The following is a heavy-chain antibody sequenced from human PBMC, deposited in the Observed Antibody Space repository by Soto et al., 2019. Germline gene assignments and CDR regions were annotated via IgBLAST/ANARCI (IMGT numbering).Heavy chain of an antibody. V-gene: IGHV4-39*01. CDR1: GDSISNSTYC. CDR2: IYSSGST. CDR3: ATTNYYYYYYNMDV. Sequence: SETLSLTCTVSGDSISNSTYCWGWIRQSPGKGLEWIGSIYSSGSTHYNPSLKSRVTISVDSSKNQFSLQLRSVTAADTAVYYCATTNYYYYYYNMDVWGQGSTVTVAS. J-gene: IGHJ6*02.